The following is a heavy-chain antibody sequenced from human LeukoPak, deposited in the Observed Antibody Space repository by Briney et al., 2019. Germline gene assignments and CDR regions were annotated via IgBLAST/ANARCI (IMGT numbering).Heavy chain of an antibody. CDR2: VHLDGRT. D-gene: IGHD1-1*01. J-gene: IGHJ3*02. CDR3: AREERIQAFDI. V-gene: IGHV4-4*02. Sequence: SETLSLTCGVSGGSISSTNWWTWVRQPPGKGLEWIGEVHLDGRTNYNPSLQSRLTMSVDFSENHISLKLSSVTAADTAVYYCAREERIQAFDIWGQGTMVTVSS. CDR1: GGSISSTNW.